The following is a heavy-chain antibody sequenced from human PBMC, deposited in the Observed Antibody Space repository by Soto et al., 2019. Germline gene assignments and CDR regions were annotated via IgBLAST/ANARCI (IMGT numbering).Heavy chain of an antibody. J-gene: IGHJ4*02. Sequence: PWGSLRLSCAASGFTFRSSAMSWVRQAPGKGLEWVSVISGSGDNTYHADSVKGLFTISRDNAKNTLYLQMNSLRAEDTAIYYCAKRWSNRFLEPRDYFDYWGQGTLGTVAA. D-gene: IGHD3-3*01. CDR1: GFTFRSSA. CDR2: ISGSGDNT. V-gene: IGHV3-23*01. CDR3: AKRWSNRFLEPRDYFDY.